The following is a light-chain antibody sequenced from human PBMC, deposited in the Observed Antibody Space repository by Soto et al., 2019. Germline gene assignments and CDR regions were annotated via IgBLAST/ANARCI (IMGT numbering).Light chain of an antibody. Sequence: EIVLTQSPGTLSLSPGERATLSCRASQSVSGSSLAWYQHKPGQAPRLLFYGASNRATGIPDRFSGSGSGTDFTLTISRLEPEDFAVYYCHQYVSSPRTFGQGTKVEIK. CDR3: HQYVSSPRT. CDR2: GAS. J-gene: IGKJ1*01. CDR1: QSVSGSS. V-gene: IGKV3-20*01.